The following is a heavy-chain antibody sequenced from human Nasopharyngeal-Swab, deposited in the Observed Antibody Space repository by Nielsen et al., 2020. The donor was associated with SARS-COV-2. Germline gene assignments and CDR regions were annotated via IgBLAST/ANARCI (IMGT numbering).Heavy chain of an antibody. D-gene: IGHD6-19*01. V-gene: IGHV3-23*01. CDR3: AKDQAPGYSSGWYVVSPMDV. Sequence: GESLKISCATSGFTFSSSAMSWVRQAPGKGLEWVSAISGSGGSTYYADSVKGRFTISRDNSKNTLYLQMNSLRTEDTAVYYCAKDQAPGYSSGWYVVSPMDVWGKGTTVTVSS. J-gene: IGHJ6*04. CDR1: GFTFSSSA. CDR2: ISGSGGST.